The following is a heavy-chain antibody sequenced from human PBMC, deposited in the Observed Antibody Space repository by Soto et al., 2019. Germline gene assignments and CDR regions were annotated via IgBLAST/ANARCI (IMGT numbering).Heavy chain of an antibody. D-gene: IGHD4-17*01. Sequence: QVQLQESGPGLVKPSQTLCLTCTVSGGSISSGGYYWSWIRQHPGKGLEWIGYIYYSGSTYYNPSLKSRVTISVDTSKNQFSLKLSSVTAADTAVYYCARDGDRPYYYGMDVWGQGTTVTVSS. CDR2: IYYSGST. CDR1: GGSISSGGYY. CDR3: ARDGDRPYYYGMDV. J-gene: IGHJ6*02. V-gene: IGHV4-31*03.